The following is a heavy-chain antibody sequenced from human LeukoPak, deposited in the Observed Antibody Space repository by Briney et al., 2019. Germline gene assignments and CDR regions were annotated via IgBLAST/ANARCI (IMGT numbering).Heavy chain of an antibody. D-gene: IGHD3-22*01. CDR1: GYTFTSYD. Sequence: GASVKVSCKASGYTFTSYDINWVRQATGQGLEWMGWMNPNSGNTGYAQKFQGRVTMTRNTSISTAYMELSSLGSEDTAVYYCARAQSITHYYDSSGYGFDPWGQGTLVTVSS. V-gene: IGHV1-8*01. CDR3: ARAQSITHYYDSSGYGFDP. J-gene: IGHJ5*02. CDR2: MNPNSGNT.